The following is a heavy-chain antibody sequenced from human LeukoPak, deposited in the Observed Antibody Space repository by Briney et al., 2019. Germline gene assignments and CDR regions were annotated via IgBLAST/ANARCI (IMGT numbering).Heavy chain of an antibody. CDR2: ISSNGGST. J-gene: IGHJ3*02. D-gene: IGHD4-17*01. Sequence: GGSLRLSCAASGFTFSSYAMHWVRQAPGKGLEYVSAISSNGGSTYYANSVKGRFTISRDKSKNALYLQMGSLRAEDMAVYYCARVGDNDAFDIWGQGTMVTVSS. CDR1: GFTFSSYA. V-gene: IGHV3-64*01. CDR3: ARVGDNDAFDI.